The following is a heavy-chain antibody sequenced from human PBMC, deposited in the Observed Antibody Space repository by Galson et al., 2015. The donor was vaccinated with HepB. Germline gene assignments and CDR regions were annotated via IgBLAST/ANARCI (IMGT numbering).Heavy chain of an antibody. CDR3: AKVVGVVVALDAFDI. V-gene: IGHV3-23*01. CDR2: FSGSDSST. CDR1: GFTFSSYA. Sequence: SLRLSCAASGFTFSSYAMSWVRQAPGKGLEWVSTFSGSDSSTYYADSVKGRFTISRDNSKNTLYLQMNSLRAEDTAVYYCAKVVGVVVALDAFDIWGQGTMVTVSS. J-gene: IGHJ3*02. D-gene: IGHD2-21*01.